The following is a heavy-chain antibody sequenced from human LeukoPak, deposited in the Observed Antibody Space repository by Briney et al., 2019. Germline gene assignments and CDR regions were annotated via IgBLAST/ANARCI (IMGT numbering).Heavy chain of an antibody. Sequence: GGSLRLSCAASGFTFSSYAMHWVRQAPGKGLEWVAVISYDGSNKYYADSVKGRFTISRDNSKNTLYLQMKSLRAEDTAVYYCARDSDIAVALDYWGQGTLVTVSS. J-gene: IGHJ4*02. CDR3: ARDSDIAVALDY. V-gene: IGHV3-30*04. CDR2: ISYDGSNK. CDR1: GFTFSSYA. D-gene: IGHD6-19*01.